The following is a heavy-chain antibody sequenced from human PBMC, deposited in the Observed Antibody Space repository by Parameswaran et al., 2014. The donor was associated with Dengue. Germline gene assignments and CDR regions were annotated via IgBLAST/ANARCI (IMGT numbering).Heavy chain of an antibody. J-gene: IGHJ4*02. Sequence: SWVRQAPGQGLEWMGRIIPILGIANYAQKFQGRVTITADKSTSTAYMELSSLRSEDTAVYYCASRGSGGSGPLDYWGQGTLVTVSS. CDR3: ASRGSGGSGPLDY. D-gene: IGHD2-15*01. V-gene: IGHV1-69*02. CDR2: IIPILGIA.